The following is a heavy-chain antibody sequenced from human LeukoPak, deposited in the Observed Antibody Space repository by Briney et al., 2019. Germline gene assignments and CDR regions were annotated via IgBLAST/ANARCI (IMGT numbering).Heavy chain of an antibody. J-gene: IGHJ3*02. CDR3: TTARPRTQLAAYDAFDI. V-gene: IGHV3-15*01. D-gene: IGHD2-2*01. CDR1: GFTFNNAW. Sequence: GGSLRLSCAASGFTFNNAWMSWVRQAPGKGLELVGHIKSKTDGGTADYAAPVKGRFTISRDDSKNTLYLQMNSLKTEDTAVYYCTTARPRTQLAAYDAFDIWGQGTMVTVSS. CDR2: IKSKTDGGTA.